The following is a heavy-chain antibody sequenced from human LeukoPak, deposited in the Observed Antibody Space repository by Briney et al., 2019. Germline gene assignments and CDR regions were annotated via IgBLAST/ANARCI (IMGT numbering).Heavy chain of an antibody. CDR1: GFTFSSYE. CDR3: ARWYSGYGDAFDI. CDR2: ISSSGSTI. V-gene: IGHV3-48*03. D-gene: IGHD5-12*01. J-gene: IGHJ3*02. Sequence: GGSLRLSCAASGFTFSSYEMNWVRQAPGKGLEWVSYISSSGSTIYYADSVKGRFTISRDNAKNSLYLQMNSLRAEDTAVYYCARWYSGYGDAFDIWGQGTMVTVSS.